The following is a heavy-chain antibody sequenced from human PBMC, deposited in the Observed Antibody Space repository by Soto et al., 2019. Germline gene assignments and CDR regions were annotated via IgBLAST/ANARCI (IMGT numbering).Heavy chain of an antibody. CDR2: ISHNADAT. V-gene: IGHV3-23*01. D-gene: IGHD3-10*01. CDR1: GINFRSFA. Sequence: EVHLSESGGGVTQPGGSLRLSCAAQGINFRSFAMSWVRQAPGKGLQWVASISHNADATYYADSVKGRFHISRDNSKKPMFLEMNSLRVEDTAVYYCAPLALWFGEVGRGSGGQGALVTFSS. J-gene: IGHJ4*02. CDR3: APLALWFGEVGRGS.